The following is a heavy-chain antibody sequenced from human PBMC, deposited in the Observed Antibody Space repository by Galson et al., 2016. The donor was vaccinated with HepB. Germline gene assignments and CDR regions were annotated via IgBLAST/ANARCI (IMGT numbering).Heavy chain of an antibody. Sequence: LSLTCAVYGGSFSDYSWTWIRQSPGEGREWFGEIDNRGSTNPNSTLESRVPISVDTSKNQFSLKLTSVTAADTAAYYWARGRPKGRVRSNYFYGMDVWGQGTTVTVSS. D-gene: IGHD3-10*01. CDR3: ARGRPKGRVRSNYFYGMDV. V-gene: IGHV4-34*01. CDR2: IDNRGST. CDR1: GGSFSDYS. J-gene: IGHJ6*02.